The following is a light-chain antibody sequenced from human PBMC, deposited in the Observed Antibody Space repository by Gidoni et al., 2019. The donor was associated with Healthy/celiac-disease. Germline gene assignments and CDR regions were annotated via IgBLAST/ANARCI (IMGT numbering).Light chain of an antibody. CDR3: QQHNSYPWT. V-gene: IGKV1-17*01. Sequence: QMTPSPSSLSSSVGDRVIITCRASQGIRNDLGWYQQKPGKAPKRLIDAATSLQSGVPSRFSGSGAGKEFTLTISSLQPEDFASYYCQQHNSYPWTFGQGTKVEIK. J-gene: IGKJ1*01. CDR2: AAT. CDR1: QGIRND.